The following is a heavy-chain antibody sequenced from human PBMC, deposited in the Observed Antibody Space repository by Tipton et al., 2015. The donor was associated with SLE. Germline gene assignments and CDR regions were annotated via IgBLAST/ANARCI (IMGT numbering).Heavy chain of an antibody. CDR3: ARECSFTGYSYGYQPTGGYNYVDV. V-gene: IGHV1-18*01. Sequence: QLVQSGAEVKKPGASVKVSCKASGYTFSRYGINWVRQAPGQGLEWMGWISSDNGNTDYAQKFQCRVTMTTDTSTSTAYMEMWSLRSDDTAVYYCARECSFTGYSYGYQPTGGYNYVDVWGKGSTVAVSS. CDR1: GYTFSRYG. CDR2: ISSDNGNT. D-gene: IGHD5-18*01. J-gene: IGHJ6*03.